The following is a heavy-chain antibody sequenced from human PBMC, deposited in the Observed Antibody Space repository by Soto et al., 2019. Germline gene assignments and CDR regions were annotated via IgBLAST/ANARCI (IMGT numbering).Heavy chain of an antibody. J-gene: IGHJ5*02. V-gene: IGHV4-39*01. D-gene: IGHD5-12*01. CDR2: IYYSGST. CDR3: ARLGPVEMATIVWWFDP. Sequence: QLQLQESGPGLVKPSETLSLTCTVSGGSISSSSYYWGWIRQPPGKGLEWIGSIYYSGSTYYNPSLKSRVTISVDTSKNQFSLKLSSVTAADTAVYYCARLGPVEMATIVWWFDPWGQGTLVTVSS. CDR1: GGSISSSSYY.